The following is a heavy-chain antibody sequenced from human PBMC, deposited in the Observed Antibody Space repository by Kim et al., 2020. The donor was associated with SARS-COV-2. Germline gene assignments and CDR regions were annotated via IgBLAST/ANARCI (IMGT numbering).Heavy chain of an antibody. J-gene: IGHJ3*02. CDR3: ARTIFGVVITRSAFDI. CDR2: IDPSDSYT. CDR1: GYSFTSYW. D-gene: IGHD3-3*01. V-gene: IGHV5-10-1*01. Sequence: GESLKISCKGSGYSFTSYWISWVRQMPGKGLEWMGRIDPSDSYTNYSPSFQGHVTISADKSISTAYLQWSSLKASDTAMYYCARTIFGVVITRSAFDIWGQGTMVTVSS.